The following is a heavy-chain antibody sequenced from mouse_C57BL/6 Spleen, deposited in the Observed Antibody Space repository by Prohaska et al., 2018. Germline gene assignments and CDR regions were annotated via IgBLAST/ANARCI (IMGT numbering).Heavy chain of an antibody. CDR3: VRDGLYGNSFAY. Sequence: EVQLVESGGGLVQPKGSLKLSCAASGFSFNTYAMNWVRQAPGKGLEWVARIRSKSNNYATYYADSVKDRFTISRDDSESMLYLQMNNLKTEDTATYYCVRDGLYGNSFAYWGQGTLVTVSA. D-gene: IGHD2-1*01. CDR1: GFSFNTYA. CDR2: IRSKSNNYAT. J-gene: IGHJ3*01. V-gene: IGHV10-1*01.